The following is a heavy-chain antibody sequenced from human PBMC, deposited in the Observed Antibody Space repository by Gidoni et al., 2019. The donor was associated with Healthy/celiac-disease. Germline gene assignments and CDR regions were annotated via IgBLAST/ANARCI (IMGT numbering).Heavy chain of an antibody. J-gene: IGHJ6*02. V-gene: IGHV3-7*03. Sequence: EVQLVESGGGLVQPGGSLRLSCAASGFTFSSYWMSWVRQAPGKGLEWVANIKQDGSEKYYVDSVKGRFTISRDNAKNSLYLQMNSLRAEDTAVYYCARDWAAAGSFGLGYYYYGMDVWGQGTTVTVSS. CDR1: GFTFSSYW. CDR2: IKQDGSEK. D-gene: IGHD6-13*01. CDR3: ARDWAAAGSFGLGYYYYGMDV.